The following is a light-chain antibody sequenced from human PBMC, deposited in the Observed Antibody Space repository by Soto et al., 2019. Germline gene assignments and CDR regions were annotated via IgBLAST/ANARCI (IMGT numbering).Light chain of an antibody. CDR3: QQYENRPLT. J-gene: IGKJ4*01. CDR1: QDITNY. V-gene: IGKV1-33*01. Sequence: DIQLTQSPPSLSASVGDAVTITCQASQDITNYLNWYQQRSGNSPKLLIFDAANLERGVPSRFSGSGSGTHFTFTISSLQPEDVATYYCQQYENRPLTFGGGTKVE. CDR2: DAA.